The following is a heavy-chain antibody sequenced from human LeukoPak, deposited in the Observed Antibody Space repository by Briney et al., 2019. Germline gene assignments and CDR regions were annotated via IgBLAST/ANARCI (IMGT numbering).Heavy chain of an antibody. V-gene: IGHV4-59*01. CDR1: GGSISSYY. CDR2: IYYSGST. CDR3: ARGVNSGYFDY. Sequence: PSETLSLTCTVSGGSISSYYWTWIRQPPGRGLEWIGYIYYSGSTNYNPSLKSRVTISVDTSKNQFSLKLTSVTAADTAVYYCARGVNSGYFDYCGQGTLVTVSS. D-gene: IGHD1-26*01. J-gene: IGHJ4*02.